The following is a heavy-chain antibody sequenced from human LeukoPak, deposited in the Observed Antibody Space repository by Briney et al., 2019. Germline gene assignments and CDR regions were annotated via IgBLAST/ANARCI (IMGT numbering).Heavy chain of an antibody. J-gene: IGHJ5*02. CDR3: GRAGSYGDS. CDR2: VNRDGSST. V-gene: IGHV3-74*03. Sequence: GGSLRLSPAAPGFTFSRYLMHWVRQVPGKGLVWVSRVNRDGSSTTDADSVKCRFTSSRDNAKNTLYLQINSLRVEDTAVYYSGRAGSYGDSWGQGTLVTVSS. CDR1: GFTFSRYL. D-gene: IGHD3-16*01.